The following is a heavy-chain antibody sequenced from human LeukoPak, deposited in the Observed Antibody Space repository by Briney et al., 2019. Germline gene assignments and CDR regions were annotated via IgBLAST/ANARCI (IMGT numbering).Heavy chain of an antibody. J-gene: IGHJ4*02. CDR1: GGSISSSSYY. CDR3: ARVVGYSYGVFDY. Sequence: PSETLSLTCTVSGGSISSSSYYWGWIRQLPGKGLEWIGSIYYSGSTYYNPSLKSRVTISVDTSKNQFSLKLSSVTAADTAVYYCARVVGYSYGVFDYWGQGTLVTVSS. CDR2: IYYSGST. D-gene: IGHD5-18*01. V-gene: IGHV4-39*01.